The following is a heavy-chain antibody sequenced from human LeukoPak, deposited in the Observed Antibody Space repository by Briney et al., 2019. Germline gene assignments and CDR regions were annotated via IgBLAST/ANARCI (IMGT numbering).Heavy chain of an antibody. CDR1: GFTVSSYY. Sequence: GGSLRLSCAVSGFTVSSYYMSWVRQAPGKGLEWISVIYGGGSTYYAASVKGRFTISRDNSKNTLYLQMNSLTADDTAVYYCARSDGIAEAGPFDYWGQGTLVTVS. J-gene: IGHJ4*02. V-gene: IGHV3-53*01. D-gene: IGHD6-13*01. CDR2: IYGGGST. CDR3: ARSDGIAEAGPFDY.